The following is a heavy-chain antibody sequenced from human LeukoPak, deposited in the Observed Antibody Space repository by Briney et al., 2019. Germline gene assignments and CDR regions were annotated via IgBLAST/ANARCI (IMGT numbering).Heavy chain of an antibody. V-gene: IGHV4-59*01. D-gene: IGHD6-13*01. CDR3: ARGVAAAGPMN. J-gene: IGHJ4*02. Sequence: SETLSLTCAGFGGPLSGYYWSWIRQPPGKGLEWIGYIYYSGSTNYNPSLKSRVTISVDTSKNQFSLKLSSMTAADTAVYYCARGVAAAGPMNWGQETLVTVSS. CDR2: IYYSGST. CDR1: GGPLSGYY.